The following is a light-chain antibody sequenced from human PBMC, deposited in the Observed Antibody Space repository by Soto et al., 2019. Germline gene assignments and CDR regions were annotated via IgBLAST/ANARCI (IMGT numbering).Light chain of an antibody. CDR2: GAS. CDR1: QSVSSSY. J-gene: IGKJ3*01. CDR3: QQYGSLPFT. Sequence: EIVLTQSPGTLSLSPGERATLSCRASQSVSSSYSAWYQQKPGQAPRLLIYGASSRATGIPDRFSGSGSGTDLTLTISRLEPEDFAVYYCQQYGSLPFTFGPGTKVGIK. V-gene: IGKV3-20*01.